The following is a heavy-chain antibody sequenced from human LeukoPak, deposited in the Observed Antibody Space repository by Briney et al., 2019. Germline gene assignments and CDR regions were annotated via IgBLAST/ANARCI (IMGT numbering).Heavy chain of an antibody. CDR1: GGSISSSSSY. CDR3: ARAVAAATMFYYFDY. Sequence: SETLSLTCTVSGGSISSSSSYWGWIRQPPGKGLEWIGSIYYSGSTYYNPSLKSRVTISVDTSKNQFSLQLNSVTAADTSLYYCARAVAAATMFYYFDYWGQGTLVTVSP. J-gene: IGHJ4*02. CDR2: IYYSGST. D-gene: IGHD6-13*01. V-gene: IGHV4-39*01.